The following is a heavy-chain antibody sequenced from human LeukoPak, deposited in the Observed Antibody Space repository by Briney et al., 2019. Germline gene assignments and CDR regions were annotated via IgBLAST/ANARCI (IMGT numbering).Heavy chain of an antibody. Sequence: SETLSLTRAVYGGSFSGYYWSWIRQPPGKGLEWIGEINHSGSTNYNPSLKSRVTISVDTSKNQFSLKLSSVTAADTAVYYCARCVTYYDFWSGLNYYYYMDVWGKGTTVTVSS. CDR2: INHSGST. J-gene: IGHJ6*03. D-gene: IGHD3-3*01. CDR3: ARCVTYYDFWSGLNYYYYMDV. CDR1: GGSFSGYY. V-gene: IGHV4-34*01.